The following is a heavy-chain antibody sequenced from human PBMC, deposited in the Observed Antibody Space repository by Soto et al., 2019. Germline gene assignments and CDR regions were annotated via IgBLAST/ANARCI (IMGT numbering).Heavy chain of an antibody. D-gene: IGHD2-15*01. V-gene: IGHV1-69*02. CDR1: GGTFSSYT. CDR3: ARVRVGCSGGSCYSPFDY. Sequence: QVQLVQSGAEVKKPGSSVKVSCKASGGTFSSYTISWVRQAPGQGLEWMGRIIPILGIANYAQKFQGRVKITADKSTSTADMELSSLRSEDTAVYYCARVRVGCSGGSCYSPFDYWGQGTLVTVSS. CDR2: IIPILGIA. J-gene: IGHJ4*02.